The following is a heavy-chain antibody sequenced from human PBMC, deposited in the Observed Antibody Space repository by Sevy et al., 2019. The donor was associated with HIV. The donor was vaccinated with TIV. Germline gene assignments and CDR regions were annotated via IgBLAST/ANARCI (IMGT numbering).Heavy chain of an antibody. CDR1: AHRFTDYF. D-gene: IGHD3-10*01. V-gene: IGHV1-2*02. J-gene: IGHJ5*02. Sequence: ASVKVSCKASAHRFTDYFMYWMRQAPGQGLEWMGWINPNNGDTKYAQTFQGRVTLTRDTSMSTAYMELGRLKSDDTGGELCAGSGGKYYGCLCYDLLDPWGQGTLVTVSS. CDR3: AGSGGKYYGCLCYDLLDP. CDR2: INPNNGDT.